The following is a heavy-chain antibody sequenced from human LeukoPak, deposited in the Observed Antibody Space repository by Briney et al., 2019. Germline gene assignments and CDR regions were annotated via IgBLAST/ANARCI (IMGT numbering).Heavy chain of an antibody. CDR1: GFTFSSYS. V-gene: IGHV3-23*01. CDR3: AKAAYYDSSGYCFDY. CDR2: ISGSGGST. Sequence: PGGSLRLSCAASGFTFSSYSMNWVRQAPGKGLEWVSAISGSGGSTYYADSVKGRFTISRDNSKNTLYLQTNSLRAEDTAVYYCAKAAYYDSSGYCFDYWGQGTLVTVSS. J-gene: IGHJ4*02. D-gene: IGHD3-22*01.